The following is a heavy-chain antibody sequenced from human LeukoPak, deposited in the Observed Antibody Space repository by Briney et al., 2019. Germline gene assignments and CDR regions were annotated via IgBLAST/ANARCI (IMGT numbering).Heavy chain of an antibody. Sequence: GGSLRLSCAASGFTFSNYNMNWVRQAPGKGLEWVSYISSSSSYIYYADSVKGRFTISRDNAKNSLYLQMNSLRAEDTAMYHCAKEWELTYWGQGTLVTVSS. CDR3: AKEWELTY. J-gene: IGHJ4*02. CDR2: ISSSSSYI. CDR1: GFTFSNYN. D-gene: IGHD1-26*01. V-gene: IGHV3-21*01.